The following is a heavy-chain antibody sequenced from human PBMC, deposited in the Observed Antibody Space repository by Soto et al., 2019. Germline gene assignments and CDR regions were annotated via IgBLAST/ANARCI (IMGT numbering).Heavy chain of an antibody. CDR1: GFTFSSYA. D-gene: IGHD6-6*01. V-gene: IGHV3-23*01. CDR3: AKDEDSSPSVLLDP. J-gene: IGHJ5*02. Sequence: GGSLRLSCAASGFTFSSYAMSWVRQAPGKGLVWVSAISGSGGSTYYADSVKGRFTISRDNSKNTLYLQMNSLRAEDTAVYYCAKDEDSSPSVLLDPWGQGTLVTVSS. CDR2: ISGSGGST.